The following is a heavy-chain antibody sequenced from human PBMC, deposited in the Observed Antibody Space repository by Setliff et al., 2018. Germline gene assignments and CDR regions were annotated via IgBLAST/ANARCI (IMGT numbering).Heavy chain of an antibody. CDR1: GYTFRNYA. V-gene: IGHV1-18*01. J-gene: IGHJ4*02. Sequence: RASVKVSCKASGYTFRNYAFAWVRQAPGQGLEWVGWISVYSGDTNYAQKFQGRVTLTTDTSTSTAYMELRSLTSDDSAFYYCARAPSVELVTIRTNSWFTYWGQGTLVTVSS. CDR2: ISVYSGDT. D-gene: IGHD5-18*01. CDR3: ARAPSVELVTIRTNSWFTY.